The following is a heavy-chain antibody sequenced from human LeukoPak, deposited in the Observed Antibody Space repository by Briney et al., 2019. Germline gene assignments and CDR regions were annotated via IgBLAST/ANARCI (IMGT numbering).Heavy chain of an antibody. D-gene: IGHD5-18*01. J-gene: IGHJ6*02. V-gene: IGHV3-21*01. CDR3: ARDGYTANYYYGMDV. CDR1: GFTFSSYS. Sequence: PGGSLRLSCAASGFTFSSYSMNWVRQAPGKGLEWVSSISSSSSYIYYADSVKGRFTISRDNSKNTLYLQMNSLRAGDTAVYYCARDGYTANYYYGMDVWGQGTTVTVSS. CDR2: ISSSSSYI.